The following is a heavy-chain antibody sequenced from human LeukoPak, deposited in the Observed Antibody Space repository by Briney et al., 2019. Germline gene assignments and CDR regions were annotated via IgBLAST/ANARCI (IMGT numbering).Heavy chain of an antibody. CDR3: ARDFVTIFGVVIYFDY. D-gene: IGHD3-3*01. J-gene: IGHJ4*02. Sequence: GGSLRLSCAASGFTVSSNYMSWVRQAPGKGLEWVSVIYSGGSTYYADSVKGRFTISRDNAKNSLYLQMNSLRAEDTAVYYCARDFVTIFGVVIYFDYWGQGTLVTVSS. CDR2: IYSGGST. V-gene: IGHV3-53*01. CDR1: GFTVSSNY.